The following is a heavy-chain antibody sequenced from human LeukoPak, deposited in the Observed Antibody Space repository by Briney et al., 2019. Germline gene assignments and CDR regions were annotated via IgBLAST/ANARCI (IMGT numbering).Heavy chain of an antibody. CDR3: ARDPAGGRYDSSGYTFDY. J-gene: IGHJ4*02. CDR1: GFPFSSYT. D-gene: IGHD3-22*01. V-gene: IGHV3-21*01. Sequence: GGSLRLSCAASGFPFSSYTLNWVRQAPGKGLEWVSSISSGSSYIYYADSVKGRFTLSRDNAKNSLFLQMNSLRAEDTAVYYCARDPAGGRYDSSGYTFDYWGQGTLVTVTS. CDR2: ISSGSSYI.